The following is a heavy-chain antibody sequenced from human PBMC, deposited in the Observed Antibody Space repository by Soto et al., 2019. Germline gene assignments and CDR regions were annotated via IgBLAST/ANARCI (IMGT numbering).Heavy chain of an antibody. Sequence: QVQLVESGGGVVQPGRSLRLSCAASGFTFSSYGMHWVRQAPGKGLEWVAVISYDGSNKYYADSVKGRFTISRDNSKNTVYLQMNSLRAEDTAVYYGAKDANEMATGVLSSGWYGAFDNWGQGTMVTVSS. CDR1: GFTFSSYG. CDR2: ISYDGSNK. V-gene: IGHV3-30*18. CDR3: AKDANEMATGVLSSGWYGAFDN. J-gene: IGHJ3*02. D-gene: IGHD6-19*01.